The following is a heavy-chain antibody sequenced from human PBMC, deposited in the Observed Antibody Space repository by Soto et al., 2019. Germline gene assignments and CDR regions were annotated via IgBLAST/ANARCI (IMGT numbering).Heavy chain of an antibody. J-gene: IGHJ6*02. D-gene: IGHD4-17*01. V-gene: IGHV5-10-1*01. CDR2: IDPSDSYT. CDR1: GYSFTSYW. Sequence: GESLKISCQGSGYSFTSYWISWVRQMPGKGLEWMGRIDPSDSYTNYSPSFQGHVTISADKSISTAYLQWSSLKASDTATYYCARPASTGYGMDVWGQGTTVTVSS. CDR3: ARPASTGYGMDV.